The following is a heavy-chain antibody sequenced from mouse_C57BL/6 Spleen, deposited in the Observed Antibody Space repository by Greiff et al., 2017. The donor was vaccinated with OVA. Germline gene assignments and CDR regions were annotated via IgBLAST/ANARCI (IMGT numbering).Heavy chain of an antibody. Sequence: EVQGVASGGGLVQPKGSLKLSCAASGFTFNTYAMHWFRPAPGKGLKWVARIRSNSSNYATYYADSVKDRFTISRDDSQSMLYLQMNNLKTEDTAMYYCVRDRSLYAMDYWGQGTSVTVSS. D-gene: IGHD6-2*01. CDR1: GFTFNTYA. CDR3: VRDRSLYAMDY. V-gene: IGHV10-3*01. J-gene: IGHJ4*01. CDR2: IRSNSSNYAT.